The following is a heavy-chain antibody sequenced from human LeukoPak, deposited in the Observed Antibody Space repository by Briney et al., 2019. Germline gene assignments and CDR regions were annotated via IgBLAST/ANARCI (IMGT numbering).Heavy chain of an antibody. D-gene: IGHD5-18*01. J-gene: IGHJ4*02. CDR1: GYTFTGYY. V-gene: IGHV1-2*02. CDR2: INPNNGGT. Sequence: GASVKVSCKASGYTFTGYYMHWVRQAPGQGLEWMGWINPNNGGTNYAQKFQGRVTMTRDTSISTAYMELSRLRSDDTAVYYCAREQLWQLGVFDYWGQGTLVTVSS. CDR3: AREQLWQLGVFDY.